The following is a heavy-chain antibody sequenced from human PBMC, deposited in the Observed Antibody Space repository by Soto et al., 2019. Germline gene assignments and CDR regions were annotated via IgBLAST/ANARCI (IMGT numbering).Heavy chain of an antibody. V-gene: IGHV4-31*03. J-gene: IGHJ4*02. CDR1: GGSISSGGYY. Sequence: SETLSLTCTVSGGSISSGGYYWSRIRQHPGKGLEWIGYIYYSGSTYYNPSLKSRVTISVDTSKNQFSLKLSSVTAADTAVYYCAREHCSGGSCYSGRPGSFDYWGQGTLVTVSS. CDR2: IYYSGST. D-gene: IGHD2-15*01. CDR3: AREHCSGGSCYSGRPGSFDY.